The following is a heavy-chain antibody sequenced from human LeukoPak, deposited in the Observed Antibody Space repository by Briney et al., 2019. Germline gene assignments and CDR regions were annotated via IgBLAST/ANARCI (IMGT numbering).Heavy chain of an antibody. CDR3: AGVPDGDSYDY. D-gene: IGHD5-18*01. V-gene: IGHV1-2*02. J-gene: IGHJ4*02. CDR1: GYTFTDYY. CDR2: INPNSGGT. Sequence: ASVKVSCKASGYTFTDYYMHWMRQAPGQGLEWMGWINPNSGGTNYAQKFQGRVTMTRDTSISTAYRELNRLRADDTAGYYCAGVPDGDSYDYWGQGTLVTVSS.